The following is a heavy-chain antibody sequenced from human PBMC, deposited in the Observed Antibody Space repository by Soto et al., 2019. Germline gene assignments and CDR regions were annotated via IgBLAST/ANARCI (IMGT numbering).Heavy chain of an antibody. CDR3: ARVYSSSWYMDY. CDR2: INHSGST. Sequence: SETLSLTCAVYGGSFSGYYWSWIRQPPGKGLEWIGEINHSGSTNYNPSLKSRVTISVDTSKNQFSLKLSSVTAADTAVYYCARVYSSSWYMDYWGQGTLVTVSS. CDR1: GGSFSGYY. V-gene: IGHV4-34*01. D-gene: IGHD6-13*01. J-gene: IGHJ4*02.